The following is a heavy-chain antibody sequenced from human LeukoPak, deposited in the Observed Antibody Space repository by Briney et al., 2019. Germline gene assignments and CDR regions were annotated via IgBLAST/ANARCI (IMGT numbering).Heavy chain of an antibody. CDR3: AGGSGWLIDY. Sequence: PGVSLRLSCAASGFTFSSFWMNWVRHTPGKGLEWVANIEGDGSEKNCMDSVKGRFTISRDNAKKSLHLQMNSLRAEDTGVYYCAGGSGWLIDYWGRGTLVTVSS. D-gene: IGHD6-19*01. J-gene: IGHJ4*02. CDR2: IEGDGSEK. V-gene: IGHV3-7*03. CDR1: GFTFSSFW.